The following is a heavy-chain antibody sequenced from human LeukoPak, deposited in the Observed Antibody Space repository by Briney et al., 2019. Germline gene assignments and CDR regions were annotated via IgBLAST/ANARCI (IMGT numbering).Heavy chain of an antibody. D-gene: IGHD1-26*01. Sequence: PSQTLSLTCAISGDSVSSNSAAWNWIRQSPSRGLEWLERTYYRSKWYNDYAVSVKSRITINPDTSKNQFSLQLNSVTPEDTAVYYCARDIDSGSYPSDNFDYWGQGTLVTVSS. CDR3: ARDIDSGSYPSDNFDY. CDR2: TYYRSKWYN. J-gene: IGHJ4*02. CDR1: GDSVSSNSAA. V-gene: IGHV6-1*01.